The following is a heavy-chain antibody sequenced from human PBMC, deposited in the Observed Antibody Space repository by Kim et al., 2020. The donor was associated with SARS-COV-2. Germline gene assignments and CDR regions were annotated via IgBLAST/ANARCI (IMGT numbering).Heavy chain of an antibody. D-gene: IGHD3-22*01. V-gene: IGHV3-73*01. CDR2: IRSKANSYAT. Sequence: GGSLRLSCAASGFTFSGSAMHWVRQASGKGLEWVGRIRSKANSYATAYAASVKGRFTISRDDSKNTAYLQMNSLKTEDTAVYYCTSSYYYDSSGYYYGMDVWGQGTTVTVSS. J-gene: IGHJ6*02. CDR1: GFTFSGSA. CDR3: TSSYYYDSSGYYYGMDV.